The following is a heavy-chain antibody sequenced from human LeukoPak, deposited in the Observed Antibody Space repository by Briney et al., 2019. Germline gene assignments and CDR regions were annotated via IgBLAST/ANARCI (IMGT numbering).Heavy chain of an antibody. D-gene: IGHD6-19*01. CDR2: IKTDGRET. Sequence: PGGSLRLSCAASGFTFTNHWMHWVRQAPGKGLVWVSRIKTDGRETNHADSVKGRFTISRDNAKNSLYLQMNSLRAEDTAVYYCARVSSGWYLDFDYWGQGTLATVSS. CDR3: ARVSSGWYLDFDY. J-gene: IGHJ4*02. V-gene: IGHV3-74*01. CDR1: GFTFTNHW.